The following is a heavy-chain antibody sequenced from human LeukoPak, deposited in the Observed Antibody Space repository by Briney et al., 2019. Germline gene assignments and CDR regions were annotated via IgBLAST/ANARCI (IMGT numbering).Heavy chain of an antibody. CDR2: ITSNGDTS. CDR1: GFTFSSYI. D-gene: IGHD3-22*01. CDR3: VKDDSYYYDSSGRDS. Sequence: GGSLRLSCSASGFTFSSYIMHWARQAPGKGLEYVSAITSNGDTSYYADSVKGRVTISRDNSKHTLYLQMSSLRAEDTAVYYCVKDDSYYYDSSGRDSWGQGTLVTVSS. V-gene: IGHV3-64D*09. J-gene: IGHJ4*02.